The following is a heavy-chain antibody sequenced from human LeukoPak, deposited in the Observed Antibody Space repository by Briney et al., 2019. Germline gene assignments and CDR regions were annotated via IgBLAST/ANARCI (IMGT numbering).Heavy chain of an antibody. Sequence: GESLKISCKGSGYIFTTHWIGWVRQMPGKGREWMGIIFPGDSDTRYSPSFQGQVTISADKSINTAYLQWSSLKASDTAVYYCARHAYSSTWYPNWFDPWGQGTLVTVSS. CDR2: IFPGDSDT. D-gene: IGHD6-13*01. V-gene: IGHV5-51*01. J-gene: IGHJ5*02. CDR1: GYIFTTHW. CDR3: ARHAYSSTWYPNWFDP.